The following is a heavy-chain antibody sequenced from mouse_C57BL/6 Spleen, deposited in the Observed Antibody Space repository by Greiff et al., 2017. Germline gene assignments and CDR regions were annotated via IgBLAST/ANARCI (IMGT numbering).Heavy chain of an antibody. J-gene: IGHJ1*03. CDR3: TRAYYGSSYDWYFDV. CDR1: GYTFTSYW. CDR2: IYPGNSDT. V-gene: IGHV1-5*01. Sequence: VQLQQSGTVLARPGASVKMSCKTSGYTFTSYWMHWVKQRPGQGLAWIGAIYPGNSDTSYNQKFKGKAKLTAVTSASTAYMELSSLTNEDSAVYYCTRAYYGSSYDWYFDVWGTGTTVTVSS. D-gene: IGHD1-1*01.